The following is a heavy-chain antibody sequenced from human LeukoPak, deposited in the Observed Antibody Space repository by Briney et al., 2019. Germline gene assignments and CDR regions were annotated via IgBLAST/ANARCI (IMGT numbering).Heavy chain of an antibody. J-gene: IGHJ4*02. V-gene: IGHV3-23*01. D-gene: IGHD2-2*01. Sequence: PGGSLRLSCAASGFTFSNYAMTWVRQAPGKGLEWVSTISGSGGSTYYADSVKGRFTISRDNSDNTLFLQMNSLRAEDTAVYYCAKSTYWSNPYYFDSWGQGTLVTVSS. CDR3: AKSTYWSNPYYFDS. CDR2: ISGSGGST. CDR1: GFTFSNYA.